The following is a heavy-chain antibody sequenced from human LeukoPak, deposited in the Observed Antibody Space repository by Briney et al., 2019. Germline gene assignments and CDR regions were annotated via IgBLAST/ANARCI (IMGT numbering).Heavy chain of an antibody. CDR1: GASITSGGYS. CDR3: ARGSRGTGYWFDH. D-gene: IGHD1-26*01. CDR2: IYYGGNT. Sequence: SQTLSLTCTVSGASITSGGYSWTWIRQSPGKGLEWIGYIYYGGNTFYTPSLKSRVTISLDTSNNEFSLRLTSMTAADTAVYYCARGSRGTGYWFDHWGQGTLVTVSS. V-gene: IGHV4-30-4*07. J-gene: IGHJ5*02.